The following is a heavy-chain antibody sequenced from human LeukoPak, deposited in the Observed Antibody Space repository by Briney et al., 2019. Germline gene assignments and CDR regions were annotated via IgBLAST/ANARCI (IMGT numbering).Heavy chain of an antibody. V-gene: IGHV3-23*01. CDR2: ISGNGANK. Sequence: GGSLRLSCAASGFTLNTYAMTWVRQGPGKGLEWVSAISGNGANKFYADSVKGRFTISRDKSKNTLYLQMNSLRVEDTALYYCAKGLGALDLWGQGALVTVSS. CDR1: GFTLNTYA. CDR3: AKGLGALDL. D-gene: IGHD4/OR15-4a*01. J-gene: IGHJ5*02.